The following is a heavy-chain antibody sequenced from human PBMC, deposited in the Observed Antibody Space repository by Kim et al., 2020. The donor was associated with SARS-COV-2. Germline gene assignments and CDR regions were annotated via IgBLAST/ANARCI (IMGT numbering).Heavy chain of an antibody. Sequence: GGSLRLSCIASGFNFSSNDMTWVRQVPGKGPEWVATIMGSGGSTFHADSVRGRFTMSRDNSKYAVYLQMNSLRVEDTAIYYCARNSGWYDSWGQGLLVTVSS. J-gene: IGHJ5*01. CDR3: ARNSGWYDS. CDR2: IMGSGGST. D-gene: IGHD1-26*01. CDR1: GFNFSSND. V-gene: IGHV3-23*01.